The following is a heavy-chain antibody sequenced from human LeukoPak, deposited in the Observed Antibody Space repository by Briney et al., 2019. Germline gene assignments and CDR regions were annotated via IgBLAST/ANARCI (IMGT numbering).Heavy chain of an antibody. CDR2: INHSGST. D-gene: IGHD5-12*01. CDR1: GGSFSGYY. CDR3: ARARTLRGYSGSSGYFDP. Sequence: SETLSLTCAVYGGSFSGYYWSWIRQPPGKGLEWIGEINHSGSTNYNPSLKSRVTISVDTSKNQFSLKLSSVTAADTAVYYCARARTLRGYSGSSGYFDPWGRGTLVTVSS. J-gene: IGHJ2*01. V-gene: IGHV4-34*01.